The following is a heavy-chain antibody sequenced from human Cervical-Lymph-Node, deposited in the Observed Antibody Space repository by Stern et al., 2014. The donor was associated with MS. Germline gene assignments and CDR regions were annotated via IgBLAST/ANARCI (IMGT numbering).Heavy chain of an antibody. Sequence: QVTLRESGPALVKPTQTLTLTCTFSGFSLSTSGLGVGWIRQPPGEALELLAYYYWDDQKRYSPSLKSRLTITKDTSKNQVVLTLTNVDPVDTATYYCAHRTAGPFDYWGQGTLVTVSS. CDR3: AHRTAGPFDY. V-gene: IGHV2-5*02. J-gene: IGHJ4*02. CDR2: YYWDDQK. CDR1: GFSLSTSGLG.